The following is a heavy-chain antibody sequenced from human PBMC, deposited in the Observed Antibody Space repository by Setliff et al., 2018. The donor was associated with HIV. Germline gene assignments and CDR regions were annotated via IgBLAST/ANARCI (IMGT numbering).Heavy chain of an antibody. CDR1: GFTFSSYS. CDR2: ISGSGSGV. V-gene: IGHV3-48*01. D-gene: IGHD3-16*01. CDR3: ARDLIWGFDY. J-gene: IGHJ4*02. Sequence: PGRSLRLSCAASGFTFSSYSMNWVRQSPGKGLEWVSYISGSGSGVDYADSVKGRFTVSRDNARSSLYLQLNSLRSEDTAVYYCARDLIWGFDYWGQGTPVTVSS.